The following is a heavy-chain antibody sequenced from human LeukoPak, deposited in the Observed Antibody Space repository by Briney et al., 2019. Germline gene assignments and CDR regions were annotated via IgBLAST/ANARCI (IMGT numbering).Heavy chain of an antibody. D-gene: IGHD4-17*01. CDR2: ISGSSGSI. J-gene: IGHJ4*02. V-gene: IGHV3-23*01. CDR3: AKEVRMYYGDTLGLDY. Sequence: GGSLRLSCAASGFTFSTYAMTWVRQAPGKGLVWVSGISGSSGSIYYADSVKGRFTISRDNSKNTVYLQTNSLRAEDTALYYCAKEVRMYYGDTLGLDYWGQGTLVTVSS. CDR1: GFTFSTYA.